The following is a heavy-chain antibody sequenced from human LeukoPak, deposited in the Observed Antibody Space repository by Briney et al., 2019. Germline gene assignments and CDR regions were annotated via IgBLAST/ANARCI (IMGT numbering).Heavy chain of an antibody. Sequence: SETLSLTCTVSGGSISSSSYYWSWIRQPPGKGPEWIGHISYSGSTNYNPSLKSRVTISVDTSKNQFSLKLSSVTAADTAVYYCARVGVRQNQNWIDPWGQGTLVTVSS. CDR2: ISYSGST. CDR3: ARVGVRQNQNWIDP. D-gene: IGHD3-10*01. J-gene: IGHJ5*01. CDR1: GGSISSSSYY. V-gene: IGHV4-61*01.